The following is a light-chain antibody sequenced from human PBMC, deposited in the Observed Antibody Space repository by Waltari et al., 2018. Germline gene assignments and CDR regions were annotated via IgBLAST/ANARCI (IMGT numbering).Light chain of an antibody. V-gene: IGKV3-20*01. CDR2: GAS. CDR1: QRVSRA. J-gene: IGKJ1*01. CDR3: QHYVRLPAT. Sequence: EIVLTQSPGSLSSSPGERVTLSCRASQRVSRALAWYQQKPGQAPRLLSFGASNSATGVPDRFGGSASETDFSLTISRLEPGDFAVYYFQHYVRLPATFGRGTKVEIK.